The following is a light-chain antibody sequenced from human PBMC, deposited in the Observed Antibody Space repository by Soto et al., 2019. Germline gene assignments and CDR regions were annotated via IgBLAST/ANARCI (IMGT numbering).Light chain of an antibody. CDR1: QSVDIN. CDR3: QQYYKWPLT. CDR2: GAS. V-gene: IGKV3D-15*01. Sequence: EIVMTQSPATLSVSPGERATLSCRASQSVDINLAWYQQKPGQAPRLLIFGASTRATGIPARFSGSGSGTDFTLTISSLQSEDFGVYFCQQYYKWPLTFGGGTKVEIK. J-gene: IGKJ4*01.